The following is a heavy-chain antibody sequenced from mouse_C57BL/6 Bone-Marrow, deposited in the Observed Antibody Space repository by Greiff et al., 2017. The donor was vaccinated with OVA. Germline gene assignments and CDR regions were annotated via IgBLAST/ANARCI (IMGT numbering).Heavy chain of an antibody. J-gene: IGHJ2*01. CDR1: GFNIKDDY. Sequence: FQLQQSGAELVRPGASVKLSCTASGFNIKDDYMHWVKQRPEQGLEWIGWIDPENGDTEYASKFQGKATITADTSSNTAYLQLSSLTSEDTAVYYCTSYGNFDYWGKAPRSQSPQ. CDR3: TSYGNFDY. V-gene: IGHV14-4*01. D-gene: IGHD2-1*01. CDR2: IDPENGDT.